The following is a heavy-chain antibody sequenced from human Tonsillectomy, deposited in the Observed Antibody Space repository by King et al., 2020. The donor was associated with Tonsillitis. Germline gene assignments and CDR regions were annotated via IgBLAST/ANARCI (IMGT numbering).Heavy chain of an antibody. Sequence: VQLVESGGGVVQPGRSLRLSCAASGFTFSSYAMHWVRQAPGKGLEWVAVISYDGSNKHYADTVKGRFTISRDSSKSTLYLQMNSLRAEDTAVYYCARHPLRYSSDCDVRASAVMDVERQGTTVTVSS. D-gene: IGHD6-19*01. CDR3: ARHPLRYSSDCDVRASAVMDV. CDR1: GFTFSSYA. J-gene: IGHJ6*02. V-gene: IGHV3-30-3*01. CDR2: ISYDGSNK.